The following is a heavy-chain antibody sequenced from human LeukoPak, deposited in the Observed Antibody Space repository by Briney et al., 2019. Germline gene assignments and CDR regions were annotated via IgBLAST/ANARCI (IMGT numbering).Heavy chain of an antibody. Sequence: SETLSPTCTVSGGSISSSSYYWGWIRQPPGKGLEWIGSIYYSGSTYYNPSLKSRVTISVDTSKNQFSLKLSSVTAADMAVYYCARHIGYCSSTSCPYYYYYYMDVWGKGTTVTVSS. V-gene: IGHV4-39*01. CDR1: GGSISSSSYY. J-gene: IGHJ6*03. D-gene: IGHD2-2*01. CDR2: IYYSGST. CDR3: ARHIGYCSSTSCPYYYYYYMDV.